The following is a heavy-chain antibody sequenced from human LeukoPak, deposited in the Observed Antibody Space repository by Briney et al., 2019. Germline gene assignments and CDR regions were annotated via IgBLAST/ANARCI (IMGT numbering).Heavy chain of an antibody. Sequence: PGGSLRLSCAASGFTVSSNYMSWVRQAPGKGLEWVSVIYSGGSTYYADSVKGRFTISRDNSKNTLYLQMNSLRAEDTAVYYCAKGRYYGSGSYGDWFDPWGQGTLVTVSS. CDR3: AKGRYYGSGSYGDWFDP. CDR2: IYSGGST. CDR1: GFTVSSNY. V-gene: IGHV3-66*02. J-gene: IGHJ5*02. D-gene: IGHD3-10*01.